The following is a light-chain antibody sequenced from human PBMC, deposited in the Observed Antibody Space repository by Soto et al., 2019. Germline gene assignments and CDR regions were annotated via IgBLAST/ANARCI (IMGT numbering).Light chain of an antibody. CDR1: SSDVGGYDF. Sequence: QSVLTQPASVSGSPGQSITISCTGTSSDVGGYDFVSWYQHPGKAPKLMIYDVSDWPSGVSNRFSGSKSGNTASLTISGLQAEDEADYYCSSYTSSRTLVFGTGTKVTVL. CDR3: SSYTSSRTLV. CDR2: DVS. J-gene: IGLJ1*01. V-gene: IGLV2-14*01.